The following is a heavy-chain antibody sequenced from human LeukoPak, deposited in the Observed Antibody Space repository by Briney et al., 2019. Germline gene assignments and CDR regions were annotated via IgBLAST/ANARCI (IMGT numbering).Heavy chain of an antibody. D-gene: IGHD6-25*01. J-gene: IGHJ6*02. CDR2: INSDSNYI. CDR3: ARDQSGLSSPVYGMDV. Sequence: GGSLRLSCAASGFTFRSYSMNWVRQAPGKGLEWVSSINSDSNYIYYADSVQGRFTISRDNAKNSLYLQMNSLRAEDTAVYYCARDQSGLSSPVYGMDVWGQGTTVTVSS. V-gene: IGHV3-21*01. CDR1: GFTFRSYS.